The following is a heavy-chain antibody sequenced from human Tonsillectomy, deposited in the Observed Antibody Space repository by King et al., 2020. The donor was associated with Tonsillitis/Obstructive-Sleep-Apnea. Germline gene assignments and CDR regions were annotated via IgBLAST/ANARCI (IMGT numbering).Heavy chain of an antibody. V-gene: IGHV3-23*04. J-gene: IGHJ6*03. CDR3: AGGPAGADYYYMDV. CDR1: GLTFIRYA. D-gene: IGHD6-19*01. CDR2: ISDNGSGT. Sequence: VQLVESGGGSVQPGGSLRLSCAASGLTFIRYAMTWVRQAPGKGLEWVSSISDNGSGTHYADSVKGRFTISRDNSKNTLYLQMNSLRVDDTAVYYCAGGPAGADYYYMDVWGKGTTVTVSS.